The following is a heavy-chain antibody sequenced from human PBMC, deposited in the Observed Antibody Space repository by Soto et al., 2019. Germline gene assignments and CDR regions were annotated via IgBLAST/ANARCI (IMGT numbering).Heavy chain of an antibody. Sequence: PGESLKISCKTSGYSFISYWVAWVRQKPGKGLEWMGTFYPGDSTSKYSPSFQGQVTISVDKSISTAYLHLSSLKASDTAMYYCARIIGYCRNNDCSWTFDIWGQGTTVTVSS. CDR2: FYPGDSTS. CDR3: ARIIGYCRNNDCSWTFDI. J-gene: IGHJ3*02. D-gene: IGHD2-2*03. V-gene: IGHV5-51*01. CDR1: GYSFISYW.